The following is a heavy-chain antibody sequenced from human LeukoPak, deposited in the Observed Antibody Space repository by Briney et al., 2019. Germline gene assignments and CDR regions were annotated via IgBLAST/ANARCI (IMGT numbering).Heavy chain of an antibody. CDR1: GFTVSSNY. CDR3: ARVLAVAGLNWFDP. CDR2: ISSSSSYI. Sequence: GGSLRLSCAASGFTVSSNYMSWVRQAPGKGLEWVSSISSSSSYIYYADSVKGRFTISRDNAKNSLYLQMNSLRAEDTAVYYCARVLAVAGLNWFDPWGQGTLVTVSS. D-gene: IGHD6-19*01. V-gene: IGHV3-21*01. J-gene: IGHJ5*02.